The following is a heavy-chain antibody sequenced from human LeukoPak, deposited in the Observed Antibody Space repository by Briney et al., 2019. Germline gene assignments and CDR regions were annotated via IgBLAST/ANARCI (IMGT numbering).Heavy chain of an antibody. D-gene: IGHD6-13*01. CDR2: IYYSGST. Sequence: SETLSLTCTVSGGSISSSGYYWGWIRQPPGKGLEWIGSIYYSGSTYYNPSLKSRVTISVDTSKNQFTLKLSSVAAADTAVYYCARDPTAAGKGAWFDPWGQGTLVTVSS. CDR3: ARDPTAAGKGAWFDP. V-gene: IGHV4-39*02. J-gene: IGHJ5*02. CDR1: GGSISSSGYY.